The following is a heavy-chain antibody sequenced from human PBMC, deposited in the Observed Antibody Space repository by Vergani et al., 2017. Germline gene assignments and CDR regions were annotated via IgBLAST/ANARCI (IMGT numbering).Heavy chain of an antibody. CDR2: ISGSGGST. D-gene: IGHD5-18*01. J-gene: IGHJ6*02. Sequence: EVQLLESGGGLVQPGGSLRLSCAASGFTFSSYAMSWVRQAPGKGLEWVSAISGSGGSTYYADSVKGRFTISRDNSKNTLYLQMNSLRAEDTAVYYCASDRRGGPMEELWSYYYYYGMDVWGQGTTVTVSS. CDR1: GFTFSSYA. CDR3: ASDRRGGPMEELWSYYYYYGMDV. V-gene: IGHV3-23*01.